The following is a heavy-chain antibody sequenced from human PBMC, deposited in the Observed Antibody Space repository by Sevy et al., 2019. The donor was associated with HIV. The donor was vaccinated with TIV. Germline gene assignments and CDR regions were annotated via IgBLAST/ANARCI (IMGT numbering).Heavy chain of an antibody. D-gene: IGHD6-6*01. CDR3: AKDLTERYSTSSGDFDX. J-gene: IGHJ4*02. CDR2: TRYDGSTK. V-gene: IGHV3-30*02. CDR1: GXXFNVYG. Sequence: GGSLRLSCAASGXXFNVYGMHWVRQAPGKGLQWVAFTRYDGSTKYYADSVKGRFTISRDNSKNTLYLQMNSLRVEDTAMYYCAKDLTERYSTSSGDFDXWGQGSLVTVSS.